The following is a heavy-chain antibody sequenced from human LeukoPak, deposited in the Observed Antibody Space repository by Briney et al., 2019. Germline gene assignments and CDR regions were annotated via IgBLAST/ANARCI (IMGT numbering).Heavy chain of an antibody. D-gene: IGHD3-22*01. J-gene: IGHJ4*02. Sequence: SETLSLTCAVYGGSFSGYYWSWVRQHPGKGLEWIGYIYYSGSTYYNPSLKSRVTISVDTSKNQFSLKLSSVTAADTAVYYCARNYFHSSGPFDYWGQGTLVTVSS. V-gene: IGHV4-34*01. CDR1: GGSFSGYY. CDR2: IYYSGST. CDR3: ARNYFHSSGPFDY.